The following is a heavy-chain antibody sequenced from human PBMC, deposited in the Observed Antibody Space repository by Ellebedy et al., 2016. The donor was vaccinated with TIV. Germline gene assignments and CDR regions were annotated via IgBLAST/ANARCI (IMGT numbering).Heavy chain of an antibody. J-gene: IGHJ4*02. V-gene: IGHV4-31*03. CDR3: ARAQFYDTVTGYGGVLDS. Sequence: MPSETLSLTCTVSGGSISGGGYYWSWLRQLPGKGLEWIGYVYSSGAIYYNPSLKRRVTISIDTSKNQFSLNLSSMTAADTAIYYCARAQFYDTVTGYGGVLDSWGQGTLVTVSS. D-gene: IGHD3-9*01. CDR2: VYSSGAI. CDR1: GGSISGGGYY.